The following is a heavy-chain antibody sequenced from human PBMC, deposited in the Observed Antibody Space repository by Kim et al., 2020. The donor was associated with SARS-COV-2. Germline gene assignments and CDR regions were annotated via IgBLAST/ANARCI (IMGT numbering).Heavy chain of an antibody. Sequence: GGSLRLSCAASGFTFSSYAMSWVRQAPGKGLEWVSAISGSGGSTYYADSVKGRFTISRDNSKNTLYLQMNSLRAEDTAVYYCAKVCIRVDTAMVCYFDYWGQGTLVTVSS. CDR1: GFTFSSYA. V-gene: IGHV3-23*01. CDR2: ISGSGGST. J-gene: IGHJ4*02. CDR3: AKVCIRVDTAMVCYFDY. D-gene: IGHD5-18*01.